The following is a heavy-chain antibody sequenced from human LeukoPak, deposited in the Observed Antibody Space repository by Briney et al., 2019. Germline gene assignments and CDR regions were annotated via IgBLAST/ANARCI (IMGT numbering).Heavy chain of an antibody. CDR2: TYYRSKLYN. V-gene: IGHV6-1*01. CDR3: ARDLTRGSSHGLLDV. CDR1: GDIVSSNSAA. Sequence: SQTLSLTCAISGDIVSSNSAAWHWLRQSPSRGLEWLGRTYYRSKLYNDYAVSVKSRITINPDTSKNQFSLQLNSGTPEDTAVYYCARDLTRGSSHGLLDVWGQGTTVTVSS. D-gene: IGHD6-13*01. J-gene: IGHJ6*02.